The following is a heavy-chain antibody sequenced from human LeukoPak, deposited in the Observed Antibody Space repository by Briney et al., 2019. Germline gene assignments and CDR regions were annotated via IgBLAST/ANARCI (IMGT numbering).Heavy chain of an antibody. CDR2: IIPIFGTA. CDR1: GGTFSSYA. J-gene: IGHJ4*02. D-gene: IGHD1-26*01. Sequence: ASVKVSCKASGGTFSSYAISWVRQAPGQGLEWMGGIIPIFGTANYAQKFQGRVTITTDESTSTAYMELSSLRSEDTAVYYCARDLLRGYSGSYGEFDYWGQGTLVTVSS. V-gene: IGHV1-69*05. CDR3: ARDLLRGYSGSYGEFDY.